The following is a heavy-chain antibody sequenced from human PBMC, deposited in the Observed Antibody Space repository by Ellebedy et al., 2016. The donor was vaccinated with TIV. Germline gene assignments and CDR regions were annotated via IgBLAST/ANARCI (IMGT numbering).Heavy chain of an antibody. CDR1: GFTFSSYA. CDR3: AKDLYGDYVVDY. J-gene: IGHJ4*02. D-gene: IGHD4-17*01. Sequence: PGGSLRLSCEASGFTFSSYAMSWVRQAPGKGLEWVSTITGGGDNTYYADSVKGRFTISRDNSKNTLYLQMNSLRAADTAVYYCAKDLYGDYVVDYWGQGTLVTVSS. V-gene: IGHV3-23*01. CDR2: ITGGGDNT.